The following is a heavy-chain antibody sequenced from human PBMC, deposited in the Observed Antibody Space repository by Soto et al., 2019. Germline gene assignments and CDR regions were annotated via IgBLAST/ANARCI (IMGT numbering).Heavy chain of an antibody. Sequence: GGSVKISCNGSGYSFTSDWISWGRQMPWKGLEWMGRIDPSDSYTNYSPSFQGHVTISADKSISTAYLQWSSLKASDTAMYYCARIDIVATNYYYGMDVWGQGTTVTVSS. J-gene: IGHJ6*02. CDR2: IDPSDSYT. CDR3: ARIDIVATNYYYGMDV. CDR1: GYSFTSDW. V-gene: IGHV5-10-1*01. D-gene: IGHD5-12*01.